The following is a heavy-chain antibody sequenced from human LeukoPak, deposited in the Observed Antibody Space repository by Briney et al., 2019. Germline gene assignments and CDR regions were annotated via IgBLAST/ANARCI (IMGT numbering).Heavy chain of an antibody. J-gene: IGHJ4*02. Sequence: GGSLRLSCAASGFTFSSYSMNWVRQAPGKGLEWVSSISSSSSYIYYADSVKGRFTISRDNAENSLYLQMNSLRAEDTAVYYCARRYCSGGSCSGDYWGQGTLVTVSS. CDR2: ISSSSSYI. CDR1: GFTFSSYS. CDR3: ARRYCSGGSCSGDY. D-gene: IGHD2-15*01. V-gene: IGHV3-21*01.